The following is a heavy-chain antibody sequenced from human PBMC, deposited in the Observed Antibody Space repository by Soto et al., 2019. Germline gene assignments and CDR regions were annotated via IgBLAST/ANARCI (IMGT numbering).Heavy chain of an antibody. V-gene: IGHV3-23*01. CDR1: GFTFSSYA. CDR3: AAMIREYYYYGMDV. D-gene: IGHD3-10*01. CDR2: ISGSGGST. J-gene: IGHJ6*02. Sequence: EVQLLESGGGLVQPGGSLRLSCAASGFTFSSYAMSWVRQAPGKGLEWVSAISGSGGSTYYADSVKGRFTISRDNSKNTLYLQMNSLRAEDTALYYCAAMIREYYYYGMDVWGQGTTVTVSS.